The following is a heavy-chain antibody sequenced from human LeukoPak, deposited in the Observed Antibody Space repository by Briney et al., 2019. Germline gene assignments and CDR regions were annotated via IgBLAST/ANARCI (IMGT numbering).Heavy chain of an antibody. V-gene: IGHV4-39*01. J-gene: IGHJ4*02. CDR2: IYYSGST. CDR3: ARHDLRSYGYSGPEDFDY. CDR1: GGSISSSSYY. D-gene: IGHD5-18*01. Sequence: PSETLSLTCTVSGGSISSSSYYWGWIRQPPGKGLEWIGSIYYSGSTYYNPSLKSRVTISVDTSKNQFSLELSSVTAADTAVYYCARHDLRSYGYSGPEDFDYWGQGTLVTVSS.